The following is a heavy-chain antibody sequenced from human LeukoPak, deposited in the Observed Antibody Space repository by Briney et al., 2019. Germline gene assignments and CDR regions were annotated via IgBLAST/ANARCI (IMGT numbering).Heavy chain of an antibody. D-gene: IGHD3-9*01. Sequence: GGSLRLSCAASGFTFRSYSMNWVRQAPGKGLQWVSYISSGGSTIYYADSVKGRFTISRDNAKNSLHLQLNSLTVEDTAVYYCARESDRYFDWFPRGYFDYWGQGTLVTVSS. J-gene: IGHJ4*02. CDR3: ARESDRYFDWFPRGYFDY. CDR1: GFTFRSYS. CDR2: ISSGGSTI. V-gene: IGHV3-48*04.